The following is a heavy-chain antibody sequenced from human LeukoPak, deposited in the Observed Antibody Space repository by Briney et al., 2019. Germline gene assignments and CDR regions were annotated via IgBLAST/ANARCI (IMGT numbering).Heavy chain of an antibody. CDR1: GFTFSSYW. CDR3: ARVRMHFYYYDMDV. V-gene: IGHV3-74*01. Sequence: GGSLRLSCAASGFTFSSYWMHWVRQAPGKGLVWVSRINSDGSSTSYADSVKGRFTISRDNAKNTLYLQMNSLRAEDTAVYYCARVRMHFYYYDMDVWGQGTTVTVPS. D-gene: IGHD3-3*02. CDR2: INSDGSST. J-gene: IGHJ6*02.